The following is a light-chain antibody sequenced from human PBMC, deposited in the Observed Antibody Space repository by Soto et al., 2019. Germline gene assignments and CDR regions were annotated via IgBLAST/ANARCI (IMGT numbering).Light chain of an antibody. CDR1: QSVSVW. CDR3: QQYDGFSRT. Sequence: DIQMTQSPSTLSASVGDRVSISCWASQSVSVWVAWYQQKPGAAPKLLIYDAFTVDTGVPSRFSGSGSGTEFTLTINSLQPEDFATYYCQQYDGFSRTFGQGTKVDIK. J-gene: IGKJ1*01. V-gene: IGKV1-5*01. CDR2: DAF.